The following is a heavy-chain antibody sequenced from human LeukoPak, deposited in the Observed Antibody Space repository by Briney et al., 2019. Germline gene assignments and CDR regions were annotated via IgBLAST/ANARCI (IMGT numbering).Heavy chain of an antibody. CDR1: GGTFSSYA. V-gene: IGHV1-69*13. D-gene: IGHD2-2*02. J-gene: IGHJ1*01. CDR2: IIPIFGTA. Sequence: ASVKVSCKASGGTFSSYAISWVRQAPGQGLEWMGGIIPIFGTANYAQKFQGRVTITADESTSTAYMELSSLRSEDTAVYYCARVGGYCSSTSCYKYFQHWGQGTLVTVSS. CDR3: ARVGGYCSSTSCYKYFQH.